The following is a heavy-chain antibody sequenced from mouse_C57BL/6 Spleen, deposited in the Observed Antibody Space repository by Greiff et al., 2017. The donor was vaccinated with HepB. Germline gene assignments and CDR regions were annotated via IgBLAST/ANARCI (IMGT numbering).Heavy chain of an antibody. V-gene: IGHV3-6*01. D-gene: IGHD2-3*01. CDR1: GYSITSGYY. CDR3: ARGSQIYDGYSMDY. Sequence: VQLKESGPGLVKPSQSLSLTCSVTGYSITSGYYWNWIRQFPGNKLEWVGYISYDGSNNYNPSLKNRISITRDTSKNQFFLKLNSVTTEDTATYYCARGSQIYDGYSMDYWGQGTSVTVSS. CDR2: ISYDGSN. J-gene: IGHJ4*01.